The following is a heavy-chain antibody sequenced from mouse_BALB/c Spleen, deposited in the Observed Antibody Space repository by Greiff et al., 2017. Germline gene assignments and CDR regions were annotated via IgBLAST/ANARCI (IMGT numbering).Heavy chain of an antibody. Sequence: EVMLVESGGGLVKPGGSLKLSCAASGFTFSDYYMYWVRQTPEKRLEWVATTSDGGSYTYYPDSVKGRFTISRDNAKNNLYLQMSSLKSEDTAMYYCARGPTMITTWFAYWGQGTLVTVSA. CDR2: TSDGGSYT. J-gene: IGHJ3*01. V-gene: IGHV5-4*02. CDR3: ARGPTMITTWFAY. CDR1: GFTFSDYY. D-gene: IGHD2-4*01.